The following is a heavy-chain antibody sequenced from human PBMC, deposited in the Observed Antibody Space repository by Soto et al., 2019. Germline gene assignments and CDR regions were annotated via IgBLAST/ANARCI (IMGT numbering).Heavy chain of an antibody. CDR2: NSGSGGST. Sequence: GWSLRLSCAASGFTFSNYALSWVRQAPGKGLEWVSTNSGSGGSTYYADSVKGRFTISRDNSKNTLYLQMNSLRAEDTAVYYCAVRGSSWSSFDYWGQGTMGTVSS. J-gene: IGHJ4*02. V-gene: IGHV3-23*01. D-gene: IGHD6-6*01. CDR3: AVRGSSWSSFDY. CDR1: GFTFSNYA.